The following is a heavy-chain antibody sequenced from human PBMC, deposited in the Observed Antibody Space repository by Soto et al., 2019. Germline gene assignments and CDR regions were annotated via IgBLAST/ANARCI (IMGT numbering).Heavy chain of an antibody. V-gene: IGHV5-51*01. CDR3: ARLFVTGYYDSSGYLDY. CDR1: GYSFTSYW. Sequence: PGESLKISCKGSGYSFTSYWIGWVRQMPGKGLEWMGIIYPADSDTRYSPSFQGQVTISADKSISTAYLQWSSLKVSDTAMYYCARLFVTGYYDSSGYLDYWGQGTLVTVSS. J-gene: IGHJ4*02. CDR2: IYPADSDT. D-gene: IGHD3-22*01.